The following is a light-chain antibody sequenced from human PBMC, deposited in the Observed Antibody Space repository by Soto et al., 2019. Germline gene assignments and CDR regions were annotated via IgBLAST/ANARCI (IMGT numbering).Light chain of an antibody. CDR3: QQYGNSPYT. CDR2: GAS. V-gene: IGKV3-20*01. J-gene: IGKJ2*01. CDR1: QSVSSSY. Sequence: EIVLTQSPGTLSLSPGERATLSCRASQSVSSSYLAWYQQKPGQAPRLLIYGASSRATGIPDRFSGSGSGKDFPLTISRLEPEDFAVYYCQQYGNSPYTFGQGTNLEIK.